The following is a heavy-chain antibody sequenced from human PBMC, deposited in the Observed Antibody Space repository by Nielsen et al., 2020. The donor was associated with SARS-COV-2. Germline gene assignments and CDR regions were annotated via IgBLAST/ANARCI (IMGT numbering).Heavy chain of an antibody. J-gene: IGHJ3*01. CDR2: ISDDGNDQ. Sequence: GESLKISCAASGFTFSSYGMHWVRQAAGKGLEWVAGISDDGNDQNYAEFVEGRLTISRDNSKNTLFLEMNSLRAEDTAVYYCGRDWGRASDVWGQGTMVTVSS. V-gene: IGHV3-30*03. D-gene: IGHD3-16*01. CDR1: GFTFSSYG. CDR3: GRDWGRASDV.